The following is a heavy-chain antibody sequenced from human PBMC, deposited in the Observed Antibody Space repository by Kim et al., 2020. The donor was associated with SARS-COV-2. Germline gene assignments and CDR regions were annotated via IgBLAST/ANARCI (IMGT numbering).Heavy chain of an antibody. Sequence: GGSLRLSCAASGFTFSSNYMSWVRQAPGKGLEWVSVIYSGGSTYYADAVKGRFTISRDNSKNKLYLQMNSRRAEETAVYYCASEVGGQQPDYWGQGTLVTVSS. CDR1: GFTFSSNY. D-gene: IGHD6-13*01. V-gene: IGHV3-66*01. J-gene: IGHJ4*02. CDR2: IYSGGST. CDR3: ASEVGGQQPDY.